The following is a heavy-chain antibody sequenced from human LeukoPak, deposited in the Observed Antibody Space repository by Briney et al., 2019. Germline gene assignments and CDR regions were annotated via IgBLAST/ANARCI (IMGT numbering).Heavy chain of an antibody. V-gene: IGHV3-20*04. Sequence: GGSLRLSCAASGFTLDDYGMSWVRPVAGKGLEWVSGINWHGGSTGYADSVKGRFTISSDNAKNSLYLQMDSLRVEDTALYYCARGIRFLEWLSGFDYWGQGALVTVSS. D-gene: IGHD3-3*01. CDR1: GFTLDDYG. CDR3: ARGIRFLEWLSGFDY. J-gene: IGHJ4*02. CDR2: INWHGGST.